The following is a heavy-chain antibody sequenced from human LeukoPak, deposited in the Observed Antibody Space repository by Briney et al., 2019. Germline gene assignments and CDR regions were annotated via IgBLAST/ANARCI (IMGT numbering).Heavy chain of an antibody. Sequence: SQTLSLTCTVSGGSISSGDYYWSWIRQPPGKGLEWIGYIYYSGSTYYNPSLKSRVTISVDTSKNQFSLKLSSVTAADTAVYYCARVVIVEENWFDPWGQGTLVTVSS. CDR3: ARVVIVEENWFDP. V-gene: IGHV4-30-4*01. CDR1: GGSISSGDYY. J-gene: IGHJ5*02. D-gene: IGHD2-15*01. CDR2: IYYSGST.